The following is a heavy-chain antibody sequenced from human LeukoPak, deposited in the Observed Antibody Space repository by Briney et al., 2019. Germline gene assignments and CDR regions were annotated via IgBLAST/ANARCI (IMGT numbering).Heavy chain of an antibody. V-gene: IGHV3-66*02. CDR3: VSSTGQQLIPYDY. Sequence: GSLRLSCAASGINVSANYMTWIRQAPGKGLEWVSLIYGAGAAYYAESVRGRFIISRDNSKNTLFLQMNSLRAEDTAVYYCVSSTGQQLIPYDYWGQGTHVAVAS. CDR1: GINVSANY. D-gene: IGHD6-13*01. J-gene: IGHJ4*02. CDR2: IYGAGAA.